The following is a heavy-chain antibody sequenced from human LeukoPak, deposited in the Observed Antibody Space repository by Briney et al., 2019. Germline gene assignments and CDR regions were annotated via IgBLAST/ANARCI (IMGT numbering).Heavy chain of an antibody. CDR2: LKQDGSDR. Sequence: GGSLRLSCTASGFTFSDYWMIWVRQVLGKGLQWVADLKQDGSDRFYVDSVKGRFTISRDNAKNSVYLQMNSLRAEDTAVYYCARLYCGVGICYSYYMDVWGKGTTVTVSS. J-gene: IGHJ6*03. D-gene: IGHD2-21*01. CDR3: ARLYCGVGICYSYYMDV. V-gene: IGHV3-7*01. CDR1: GFTFSDYW.